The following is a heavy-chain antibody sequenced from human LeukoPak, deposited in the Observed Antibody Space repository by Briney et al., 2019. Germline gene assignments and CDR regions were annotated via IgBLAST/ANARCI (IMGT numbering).Heavy chain of an antibody. Sequence: SETLSLTCTVSGGSISSGSYYWSWIRQPAGKGLEWIGRIYTSGSTNYNPSLKSRVTISVDTSKNQFSLKLSSVTAADTAVYYCARNAETDFWSGYYTFDYWGQRTLVTVSS. CDR3: ARNAETDFWSGYYTFDY. J-gene: IGHJ4*02. V-gene: IGHV4-61*02. D-gene: IGHD3-3*01. CDR2: IYTSGST. CDR1: GGSISSGSYY.